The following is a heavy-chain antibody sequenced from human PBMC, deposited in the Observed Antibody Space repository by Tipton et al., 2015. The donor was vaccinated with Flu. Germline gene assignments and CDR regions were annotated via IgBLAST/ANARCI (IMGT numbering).Heavy chain of an antibody. CDR1: GFTLSSYW. D-gene: IGHD6-13*01. J-gene: IGHJ5*02. Sequence: VQLVQSGGGLVQPGGSLRLSCAASGFTLSSYWMSWVRQAPGKGLEWVANIKQDGSEKYYVDSVKGRFIISRDNAKNSLYLQMNSLRSEDTAVYYCARAWAAAGSAWGQGTLVTVSS. CDR2: IKQDGSEK. V-gene: IGHV3-7*01. CDR3: ARAWAAAGSA.